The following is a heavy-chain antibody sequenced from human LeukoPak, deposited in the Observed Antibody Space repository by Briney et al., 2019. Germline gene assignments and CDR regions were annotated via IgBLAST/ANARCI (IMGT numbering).Heavy chain of an antibody. D-gene: IGHD1-26*01. V-gene: IGHV4-61*02. CDR1: GGSISSGSYY. J-gene: IGHJ6*03. CDR2: IYTSGST. Sequence: SETLSLTCTVSGGSISSGSYYWSWIRQPAGKGLEWIGRIYTSGSTNYNPSLKSRVTISVDTSKNQFSLKLSSVTAADTAVYYCAREGGGSYSYYYYMDVWGKGTTVTVSS. CDR3: AREGGGSYSYYYYMDV.